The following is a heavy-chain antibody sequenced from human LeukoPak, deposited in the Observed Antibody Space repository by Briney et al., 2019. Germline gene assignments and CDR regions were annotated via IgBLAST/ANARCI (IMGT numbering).Heavy chain of an antibody. CDR2: INPNSGGT. J-gene: IGHJ5*02. D-gene: IGHD3/OR15-3a*01. CDR1: GYTFTGYY. V-gene: IGHV1-2*02. CDR3: ARESGLVKGFDP. Sequence: GASVKVSCKASGYTFTGYYIHWVRQAPGQGLEWMGWINPNSGGTNYAQKFQGRVTMTRDTSISTAFMELSRLRSDDTAVYYCARESGLVKGFDPWGQGTLVTVSS.